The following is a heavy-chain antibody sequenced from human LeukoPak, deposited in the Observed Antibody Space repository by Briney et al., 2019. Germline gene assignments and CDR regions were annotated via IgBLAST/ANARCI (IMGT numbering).Heavy chain of an antibody. D-gene: IGHD3-16*01. CDR1: GYTFTSYA. J-gene: IGHJ3*02. Sequence: ASVKVSCKASGYTFTSYAMNWVRQAPGQGLEWMGWINTNTGNPTYAQGFTGRFVFSLDTSVSTAYLQISSLKAEDTAVYYCARGIHYDYVWGSYLHAFDIWGQGTMATVSS. CDR3: ARGIHYDYVWGSYLHAFDI. V-gene: IGHV7-4-1*02. CDR2: INTNTGNP.